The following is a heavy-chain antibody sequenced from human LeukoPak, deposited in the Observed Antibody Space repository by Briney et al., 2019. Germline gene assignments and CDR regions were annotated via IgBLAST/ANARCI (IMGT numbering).Heavy chain of an antibody. D-gene: IGHD2-15*01. J-gene: IGHJ3*02. Sequence: GGSLRLSCAASGFTFSSYGMTWVRQAPGKGLEWVSYISSSSSTIYYADSVKGRFTISRDNSKNTLYLQMNSLRAEDTAVYYCASIVVVVAATGPAFDIWSQGTMVTVSS. CDR2: ISSSSSTI. CDR3: ASIVVVVAATGPAFDI. CDR1: GFTFSSYG. V-gene: IGHV3-48*01.